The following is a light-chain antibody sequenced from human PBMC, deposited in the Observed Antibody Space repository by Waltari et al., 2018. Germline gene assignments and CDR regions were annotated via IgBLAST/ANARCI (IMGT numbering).Light chain of an antibody. CDR1: QSISSW. J-gene: IGKJ1*01. V-gene: IGKV1-5*03. Sequence: DIQITQPPSTLSASVGDRVTITCRASQSISSWLAWYQQKPGKAPKLLIYKASSLESGVPSRFSGSGSGTEFTLTISSLQPDDFATYYCQQYNSYSWTFGQGTKVEIK. CDR3: QQYNSYSWT. CDR2: KAS.